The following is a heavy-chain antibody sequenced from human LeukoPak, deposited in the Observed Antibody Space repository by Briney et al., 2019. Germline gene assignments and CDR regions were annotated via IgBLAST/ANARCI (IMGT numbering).Heavy chain of an antibody. CDR2: IRSDGSNK. CDR3: AREPAAMSRAFDY. J-gene: IGHJ4*02. Sequence: PGGSLRLSCAASGFTFSSYGMHWVRQAPGKGLKWVAFIRSDGSNKYYADSVKGRFTISRDNSKNTLYLQMNSLRAEDTAVYYCAREPAAMSRAFDYWGQGTLVTVSS. D-gene: IGHD2-2*01. V-gene: IGHV3-30*02. CDR1: GFTFSSYG.